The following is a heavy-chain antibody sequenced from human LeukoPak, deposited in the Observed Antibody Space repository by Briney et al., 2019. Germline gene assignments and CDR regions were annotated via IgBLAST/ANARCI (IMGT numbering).Heavy chain of an antibody. CDR2: IYYSGST. V-gene: IGHV4-39*07. CDR3: ARISGYHSHY. J-gene: IGHJ4*02. Sequence: SETLSLTCTVSGGSISSSSYYWGWIRQPPGKGLEWIGSIYYSGSTYYNPSLKSRVTISVDTSKNQFSLKLSSVTAADTAVYYCARISGYHSHYWGQGTLVTVSS. D-gene: IGHD5-18*01. CDR1: GGSISSSSYY.